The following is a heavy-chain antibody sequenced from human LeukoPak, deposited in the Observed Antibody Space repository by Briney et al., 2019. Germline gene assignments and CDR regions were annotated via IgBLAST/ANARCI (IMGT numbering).Heavy chain of an antibody. D-gene: IGHD3-10*01. CDR1: GFTFSSYA. J-gene: IGHJ4*02. CDR2: ISGSGGST. CDR3: AKGVRFGELKDH. V-gene: IGHV3-23*01. Sequence: PGGSLRLSCAASGFTFSSYAMSWVRQAPGKGLEWVSAISGSGGSTYYADSVKGRFTISRDNSKTTLYLQMNSLRAEDTAVYYCAKGVRFGELKDHWGQGTLVTVSS.